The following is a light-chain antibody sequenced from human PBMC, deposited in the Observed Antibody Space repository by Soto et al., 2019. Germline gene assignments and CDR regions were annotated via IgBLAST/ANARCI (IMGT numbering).Light chain of an antibody. V-gene: IGKV1-39*01. CDR2: TTS. CDR1: QSISTS. Sequence: DIQMTQSPSSLSASVGDRVTITCRASQSISTSLNWYQQKPGKAPKLLIHTTSSLQRGVPSRFSGSGSGTDFSLTVDSLQSYYFATYYCQQSYSTPTFGQGTKVEIK. J-gene: IGKJ2*01. CDR3: QQSYSTPT.